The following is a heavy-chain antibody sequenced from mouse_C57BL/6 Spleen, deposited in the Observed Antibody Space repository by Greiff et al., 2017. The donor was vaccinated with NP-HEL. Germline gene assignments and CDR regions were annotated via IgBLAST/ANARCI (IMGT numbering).Heavy chain of an antibody. CDR1: GFTFSDYG. J-gene: IGHJ2*01. Sequence: DVHLVESGGGLVKPGGSLKLSCAASGFTFSDYGMHWVRQAPEKGLEWVAYISSGSSTIYYADTVKGRFTISRDNAKNTLFLQMTSLRSEDTAMDYCARGDYDGVDYWGQGTTLTVSS. CDR3: ARGDYDGVDY. CDR2: ISSGSSTI. D-gene: IGHD2-4*01. V-gene: IGHV5-17*01.